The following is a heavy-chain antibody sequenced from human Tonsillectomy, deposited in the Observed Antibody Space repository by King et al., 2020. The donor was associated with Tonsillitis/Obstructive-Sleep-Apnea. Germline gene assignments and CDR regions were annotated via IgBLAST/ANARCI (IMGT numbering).Heavy chain of an antibody. CDR1: GFTVSNSY. Sequence: DVQLVESGGGLIQPEGSLRLSCAASGFTVSNSYMSWVRQAPGKGLEWVSVIYSVGSTYYADSVKGGLAISRDNSKNTLHLHMNSLRAEDTAVYYCAREPYRYNWNDVDYYYDMDVWGRGTTVTVSS. CDR2: IYSVGST. V-gene: IGHV3-53*01. CDR3: AREPYRYNWNDVDYYYDMDV. D-gene: IGHD1-20*01. J-gene: IGHJ6*03.